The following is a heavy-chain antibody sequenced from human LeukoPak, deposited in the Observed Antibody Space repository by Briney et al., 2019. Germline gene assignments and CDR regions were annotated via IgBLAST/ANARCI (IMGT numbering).Heavy chain of an antibody. V-gene: IGHV5-51*01. CDR2: IYPGDSIL. D-gene: IGHD3-10*01. CDR3: ACRKYYSTWSDP. Sequence: GESLKISCKTSGQSFSTYWIGWVRQMPGKGLEWMGIIYPGDSILQYSPSFQGLVTISADRSINTAYLQWNSLKASDTAMYYCACRKYYSTWSDPWGQGTLVTVSS. CDR1: GQSFSTYW. J-gene: IGHJ5*02.